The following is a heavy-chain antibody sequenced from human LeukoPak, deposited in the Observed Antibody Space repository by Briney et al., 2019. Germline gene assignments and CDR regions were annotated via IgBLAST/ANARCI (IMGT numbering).Heavy chain of an antibody. V-gene: IGHV1-69*05. CDR1: GGTFSSYA. CDR2: IIPIFGTA. D-gene: IGHD2-21*02. Sequence: SVKVSCKASGGTFSSYAISWVRQAPGQGLEWMGGIIPIFGTANYAQKFQGRVTITTDESTSTAYMELSSLRSEDTAVYYCASWHLTPAYCGGDCYSPPTRWGQGTLVTVSS. J-gene: IGHJ4*02. CDR3: ASWHLTPAYCGGDCYSPPTR.